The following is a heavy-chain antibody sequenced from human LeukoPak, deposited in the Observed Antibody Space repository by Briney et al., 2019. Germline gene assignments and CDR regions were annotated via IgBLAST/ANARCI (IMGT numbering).Heavy chain of an antibody. J-gene: IGHJ3*02. Sequence: GGSLRLSCAASGFTFSSYGMHWVRQAPGKGLEWVAVIWYDGSNKYYADSVKGRFTISRDNSKNTLYLQMNSLRAEDTAVYYCARGGRDSSGLPHDAFDIWGQGTMVTVSS. V-gene: IGHV3-33*01. CDR3: ARGGRDSSGLPHDAFDI. D-gene: IGHD3-22*01. CDR1: GFTFSSYG. CDR2: IWYDGSNK.